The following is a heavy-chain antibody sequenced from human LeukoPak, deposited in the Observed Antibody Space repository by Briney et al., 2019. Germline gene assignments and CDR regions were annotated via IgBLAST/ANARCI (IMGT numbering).Heavy chain of an antibody. J-gene: IGHJ3*02. CDR1: GYSIISDYY. CDR3: ARSPAAVPAAAPDDAFDI. Sequence: PSETLSLTCAVSGYSIISDYYWGWIRQPPGKGLEWIGNICHSGSTHYNPSLKSRVTISVDTSKNQFSLKLTSVTAADTAVYYCARSPAAVPAAAPDDAFDIWGQGTMVTVSS. D-gene: IGHD2-2*01. V-gene: IGHV4-38-2*01. CDR2: ICHSGST.